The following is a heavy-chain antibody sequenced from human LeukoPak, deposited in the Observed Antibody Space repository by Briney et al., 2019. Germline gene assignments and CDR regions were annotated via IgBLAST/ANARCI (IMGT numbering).Heavy chain of an antibody. Sequence: ASVKVSCKASGYTFTSYGISWVRQAPGQGLEWMGWISAYNGNTNYAQKLQGRVTMTTDTSTSTAYMELRSLRSDDTAVYYCARAAARRTPYYYMDVWGKGTTVTVSS. D-gene: IGHD1-14*01. CDR2: ISAYNGNT. J-gene: IGHJ6*03. CDR3: ARAAARRTPYYYMDV. CDR1: GYTFTSYG. V-gene: IGHV1-18*01.